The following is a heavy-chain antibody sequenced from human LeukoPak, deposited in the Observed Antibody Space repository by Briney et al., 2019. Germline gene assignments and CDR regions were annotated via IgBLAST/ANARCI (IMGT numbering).Heavy chain of an antibody. CDR3: ARHGVGNTAMVTYYFDY. V-gene: IGHV4-59*08. J-gene: IGHJ4*02. CDR2: IYYSGST. CDR1: GGPINSYY. D-gene: IGHD5-18*01. Sequence: SETLSLTCTVSGGPINSYYWSWIRQPPGKGLEWIGCIYYSGSTNYNPSLKSRVTISVDTSKNQFSLKLSSVTAADTAVYYCARHGVGNTAMVTYYFDYWGQGTLVTVSS.